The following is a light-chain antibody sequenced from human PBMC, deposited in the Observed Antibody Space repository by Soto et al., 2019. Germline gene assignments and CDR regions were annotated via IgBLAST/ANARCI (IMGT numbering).Light chain of an antibody. CDR3: CSYAGGHTWV. CDR1: SSDVGDYDF. CDR2: DVS. V-gene: IGLV2-11*01. Sequence: QSALTQPRSVSGSPGQSVTISCTGASSDVGDYDFVSWYLQHPGKVPKVIIYDVSERPSGVPHRFSGSKSGNTASLTISGLQPEDEAVYYCCSYAGGHTWVFGGGTKLTVL. J-gene: IGLJ3*02.